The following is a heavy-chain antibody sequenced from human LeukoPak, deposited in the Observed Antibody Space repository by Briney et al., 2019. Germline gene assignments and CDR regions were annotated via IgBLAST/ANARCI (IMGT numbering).Heavy chain of an antibody. Sequence: SGPALVKPTQTLTLTCTFSGFSLSTTDVCVSWVRQPPGKALEWLARIDWDDDEYYSTSLKTRVTISKDTSKNQVLLTMTNMDPVDTATYYCARYYHGSGTYSDYFDYWGQGILVTVSS. CDR1: GFSLSTTDVC. CDR3: ARYYHGSGTYSDYFDY. D-gene: IGHD3-10*01. V-gene: IGHV2-70*11. J-gene: IGHJ4*02. CDR2: IDWDDDE.